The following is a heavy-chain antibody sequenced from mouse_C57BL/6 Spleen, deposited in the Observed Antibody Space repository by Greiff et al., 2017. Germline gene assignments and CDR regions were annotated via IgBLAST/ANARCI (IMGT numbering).Heavy chain of an antibody. CDR2: IDPSDSYT. Sequence: QVQLQQPGAELVMPGASVKLSCKASGYTFTSYWMHWVKQRPGQGLEWIGEIDPSDSYTNYNQKFKGKSTLTVDKSSSTACMQLSSLTSEDSAVYYGAREGVYGYDENYFDDWGQGTTLTVSS. CDR3: AREGVYGYDENYFDD. CDR1: GYTFTSYW. V-gene: IGHV1-69*01. D-gene: IGHD2-2*01. J-gene: IGHJ2*01.